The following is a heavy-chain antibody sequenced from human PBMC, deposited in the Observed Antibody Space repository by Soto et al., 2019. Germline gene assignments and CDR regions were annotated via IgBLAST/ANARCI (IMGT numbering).Heavy chain of an antibody. CDR3: AADLRHCSGGSCYH. D-gene: IGHD2-15*01. CDR1: GYSFTSYG. J-gene: IGHJ5*02. CDR2: ISAYNGNT. V-gene: IGHV1-18*01. Sequence: GASVKVSCKASGYSFTSYGISWVRQAPGQGLEWMGWISAYNGNTNYAQKLQDRVTITRDISTSTAYMELSSLRSEDTAVYYCAADLRHCSGGSCYHWGQGTLVTVSS.